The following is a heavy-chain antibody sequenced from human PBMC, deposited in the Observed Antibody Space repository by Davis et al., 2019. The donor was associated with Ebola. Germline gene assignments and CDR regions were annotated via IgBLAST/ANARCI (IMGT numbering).Heavy chain of an antibody. Sequence: ASVKVSCKSSGYTLTSYGLVWVRQAPGLGLEWMGWIGGFNTNTNFAQKFQGRVTVSKDTSTNPAYMDLRSLTSDDTDIYYCARAPNYDVLTSTSSYYFDYWGQGTLVTVSS. V-gene: IGHV1-18*04. D-gene: IGHD3-9*01. CDR2: IGGFNTNT. CDR1: GYTLTSYG. J-gene: IGHJ4*02. CDR3: ARAPNYDVLTSTSSYYFDY.